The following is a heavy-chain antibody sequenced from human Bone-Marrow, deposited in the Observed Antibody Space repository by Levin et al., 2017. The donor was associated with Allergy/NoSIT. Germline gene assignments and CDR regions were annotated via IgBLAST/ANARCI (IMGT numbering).Heavy chain of an antibody. J-gene: IGHJ4*02. Sequence: PGGSLRLSCVASGFTFSNYWMHWVRQAPGKGLVWVSRINADGNKVSYAGSLRGRVTISRDNAKNTLYLQVNSLRDEDTAVYYCARSTYGSLDYWGQGTLATVSS. CDR2: INADGNKV. CDR3: ARSTYGSLDY. D-gene: IGHD4-17*01. V-gene: IGHV3-74*01. CDR1: GFTFSNYW.